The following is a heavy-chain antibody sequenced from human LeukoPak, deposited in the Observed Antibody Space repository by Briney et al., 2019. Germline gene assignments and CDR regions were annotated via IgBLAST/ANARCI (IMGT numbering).Heavy chain of an antibody. CDR2: FDPEEGET. J-gene: IGHJ6*02. D-gene: IGHD3-22*01. V-gene: IGHV1-24*01. Sequence: ASVKVSCKVSGYTLTELSMHWVRQAPGKGLEWLGGFDPEEGETIYAQNFQGRVTITADKSTSTAYMELSSLSSEDTAVYYCARDRSLHYYDSSGYCLLVWGQGTTVTVSS. CDR3: ARDRSLHYYDSSGYCLLV. CDR1: GYTLTELS.